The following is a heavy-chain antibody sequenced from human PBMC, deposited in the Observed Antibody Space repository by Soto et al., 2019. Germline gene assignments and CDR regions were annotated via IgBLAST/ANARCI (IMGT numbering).Heavy chain of an antibody. V-gene: IGHV1-69*13. CDR2: IIPVFGTA. J-gene: IGHJ6*02. CDR1: GGTFSSYF. D-gene: IGHD6-13*01. CDR3: AREPPSAAAAYYYYGLDV. Sequence: GASVKVSCKVSGGTFSSYFINWVRQPPGQGLEWVGGIIPVFGTASYAEKFQGRVTITADESTSTAYMELSRLRSDDTAVYYCAREPPSAAAAYYYYGLDVWGQGTTVTVSS.